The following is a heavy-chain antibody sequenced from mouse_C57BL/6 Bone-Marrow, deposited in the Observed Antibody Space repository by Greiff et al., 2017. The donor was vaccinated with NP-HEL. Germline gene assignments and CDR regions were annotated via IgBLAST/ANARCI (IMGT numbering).Heavy chain of an antibody. CDR1: GFNIKDDY. J-gene: IGHJ4*01. D-gene: IGHD4-1*01. CDR3: ATGETGTDYYAMCY. V-gene: IGHV14-4*01. Sequence: VQLQQSGAELVRPGASVKLSCTASGFNIKDDYMHWVKQRPEQGLEWIGWIDPENGDTEYASKFQGKATITADTSSNTAYLQLSSLTYEDTAVYYCATGETGTDYYAMCYWGQGTSVTVSS. CDR2: IDPENGDT.